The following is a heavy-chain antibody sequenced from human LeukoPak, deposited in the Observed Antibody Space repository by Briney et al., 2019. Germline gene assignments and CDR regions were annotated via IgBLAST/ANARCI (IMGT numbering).Heavy chain of an antibody. CDR3: ARYGGSGWVIDN. D-gene: IGHD6-19*01. CDR1: GGSISSYY. CDR2: IYYTGAT. J-gene: IGHJ4*02. Sequence: SETLSLTCTVSGGSISSYYWTWIRQPPGKGLEWIGYIYYTGATSYNPSLKSRITVSVDTSKKQFSLKLTSVTAADTAVYYCARYGGSGWVIDNWGQGTLVTVSS. V-gene: IGHV4-59*08.